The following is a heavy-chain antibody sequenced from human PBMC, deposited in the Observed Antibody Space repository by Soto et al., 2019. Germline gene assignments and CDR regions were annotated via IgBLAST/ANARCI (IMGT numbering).Heavy chain of an antibody. Sequence: QVQLVESGGGVVQPGRSLRLSCAASGFTFSSYALHGVRQVPGKGLEWVAVISYDGRNKYYAYSVKGRFTISRDNSKNTLYLQRNILRAEHTAVDYCARDGYDSSGYSTHFDYWGQGPLVTVSS. V-gene: IGHV3-30-3*01. D-gene: IGHD3-22*01. CDR2: ISYDGRNK. CDR1: GFTFSSYA. CDR3: ARDGYDSSGYSTHFDY. J-gene: IGHJ4*02.